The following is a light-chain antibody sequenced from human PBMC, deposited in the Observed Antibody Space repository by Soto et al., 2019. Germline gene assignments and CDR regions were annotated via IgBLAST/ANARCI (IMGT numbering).Light chain of an antibody. CDR2: DVS. Sequence: QSALTQPASVSGSPGQSITISCTGTSSDVGGYNYVSWYQQHPGKAPKLMIYDVSSRPSGVSNRFSGSKSGNTASLTISGLLSEDEADYYCTSYITNKTPLFGGGTKLTVL. J-gene: IGLJ2*01. CDR1: SSDVGGYNY. V-gene: IGLV2-14*03. CDR3: TSYITNKTPL.